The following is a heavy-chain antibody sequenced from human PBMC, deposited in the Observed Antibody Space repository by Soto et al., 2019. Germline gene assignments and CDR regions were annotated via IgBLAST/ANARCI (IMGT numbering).Heavy chain of an antibody. D-gene: IGHD3-10*01. CDR3: ARATMGYNYYYYYGMDV. CDR1: GGSFSGYY. Sequence: SETLSLTCAVYGGSFSGYYWGWIRQPPGKGLEWIGEINHSGSTNYNPSLKSRVTISVDTSKNQFSLKLSSVTAADTAVYYCARATMGYNYYYYYGMDVWGQGTTVTVSS. CDR2: INHSGST. J-gene: IGHJ6*02. V-gene: IGHV4-34*01.